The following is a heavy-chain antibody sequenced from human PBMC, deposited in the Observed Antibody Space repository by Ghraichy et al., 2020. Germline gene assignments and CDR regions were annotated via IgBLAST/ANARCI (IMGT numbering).Heavy chain of an antibody. CDR1: GFTFRSFA. V-gene: IGHV3-23*01. CDR2: ISGSGDST. D-gene: IGHD3/OR15-3a*01. Sequence: GESLRLSCAASGFTFRSFAMRWVRQAPGKGLEWVSAISGSGDSTYYADSVKGRFTISRDNSKNTLFLQMNSLRGEDTAVYYCAKFARDWPNEYLQHWGQGALVTVSS. J-gene: IGHJ1*01. CDR3: AKFARDWPNEYLQH.